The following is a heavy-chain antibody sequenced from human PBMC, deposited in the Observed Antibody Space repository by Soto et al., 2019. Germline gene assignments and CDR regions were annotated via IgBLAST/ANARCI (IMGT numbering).Heavy chain of an antibody. CDR2: IYSGGST. Sequence: GGSLRLSCAASGFTVSSNYMSWVRQAPGKGLEWVSVIYSGGSTYYADSVKGRFTISRDNSKNTLYLQMNSLRAEDTAVYYCARSKSGSYYGSYYYYGMDVWGQGTTVTVSS. J-gene: IGHJ6*02. V-gene: IGHV3-53*01. CDR1: GFTVSSNY. D-gene: IGHD1-26*01. CDR3: ARSKSGSYYGSYYYYGMDV.